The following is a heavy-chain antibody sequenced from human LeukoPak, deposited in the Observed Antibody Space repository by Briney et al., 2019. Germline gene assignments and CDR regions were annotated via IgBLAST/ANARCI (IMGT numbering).Heavy chain of an antibody. D-gene: IGHD3-9*01. V-gene: IGHV3-49*03. Sequence: GGSLRLSCTGSGFIFGDYGMSWFRQAPGKGLEWLSFIRSKAYGGTTKYAASVKGRFTISRDDSKSMAFLQMNSLRTEDTAVYYCSRGRGGYYNRFDYWGQGTLVTVSS. CDR3: SRGRGGYYNRFDY. CDR2: IRSKAYGGTT. CDR1: GFIFGDYG. J-gene: IGHJ4*02.